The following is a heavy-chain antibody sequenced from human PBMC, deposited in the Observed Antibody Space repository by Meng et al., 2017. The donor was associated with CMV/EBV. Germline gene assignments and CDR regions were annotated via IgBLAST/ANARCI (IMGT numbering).Heavy chain of an antibody. CDR3: ARDGNYHGV. J-gene: IGHJ4*02. D-gene: IGHD1-7*01. Sequence: QVGGSGGGLIQPGGSLRLSCAASGFTVSNSYMRWFRQAPGKGLEWVSLIYSEGTTDYADSVKGRFTISRDNSKNTLYLQMNSLRAEDTAVYYCARDGNYHGVWGQGTLVTVSS. V-gene: IGHV3-53*01. CDR1: GFTVSNSY. CDR2: IYSEGTT.